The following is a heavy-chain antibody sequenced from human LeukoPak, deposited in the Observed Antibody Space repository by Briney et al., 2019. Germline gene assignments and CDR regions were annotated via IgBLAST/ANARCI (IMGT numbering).Heavy chain of an antibody. J-gene: IGHJ5*02. D-gene: IGHD3-22*01. V-gene: IGHV4-31*03. CDR2: IYYSGST. Sequence: SQTLSLTCTVSGASISSGGYYWSWIRQHPGKGLEWIGYIYYSGSTYYNPSLKSRVTISVDTSKNQFSLKLSSVTAADTAVYYCARGWHYYDSSGYYCWFDPWGQGTLVTVSS. CDR1: GASISSGGYY. CDR3: ARGWHYYDSSGYYCWFDP.